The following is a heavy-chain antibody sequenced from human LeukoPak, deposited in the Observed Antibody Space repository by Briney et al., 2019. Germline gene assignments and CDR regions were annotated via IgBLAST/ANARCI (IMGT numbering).Heavy chain of an antibody. CDR2: INPNSGGT. D-gene: IGHD5-12*01. CDR1: GYTFTGYF. CDR3: ARDRSSGYDLFGFDY. J-gene: IGHJ4*02. Sequence: GASVKVSCKASGYTFTGYFMHWVRQAPGQGLEWMGRINPNSGGTNYAQKFQGRVTMTRDTSISTAYMELSRLRSDDTAVYYCARDRSSGYDLFGFDYWGQGTLVTVSS. V-gene: IGHV1-2*06.